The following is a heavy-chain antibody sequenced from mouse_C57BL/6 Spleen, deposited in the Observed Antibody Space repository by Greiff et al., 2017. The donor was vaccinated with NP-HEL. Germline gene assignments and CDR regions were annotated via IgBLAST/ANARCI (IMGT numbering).Heavy chain of an antibody. CDR1: GFSFTSYA. V-gene: IGHV2-9-1*01. D-gene: IGHD2-4*01. J-gene: IGHJ3*01. CDR3: AREGGNYDYDGAWFAY. CDR2: IWTGGGT. Sequence: VKLVESGPGLVAPSQSLSITCTVSGFSFTSYAISWVRQPPGKGLEWLGVIWTGGGTNYNSALKSRLSISKDNSKSQVFLKMNSLQTDDTARYYCAREGGNYDYDGAWFAYWGQGTLVTVSA.